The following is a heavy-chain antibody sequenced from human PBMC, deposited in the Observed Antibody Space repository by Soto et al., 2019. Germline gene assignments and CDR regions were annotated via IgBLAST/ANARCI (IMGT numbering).Heavy chain of an antibody. Sequence: ASVKVSCKASGYTFTSYAMHWVRQAPGQRSEWMGWINAGNDNTKYSQKFQGRVTITRDTSASTAYMELSSLRSEDTALYYCAREDYSISSVPPYYYYGMDVWGQGTTVTVSS. CDR2: INAGNDNT. D-gene: IGHD6-6*01. J-gene: IGHJ6*02. CDR3: AREDYSISSVPPYYYYGMDV. V-gene: IGHV1-3*01. CDR1: GYTFTSYA.